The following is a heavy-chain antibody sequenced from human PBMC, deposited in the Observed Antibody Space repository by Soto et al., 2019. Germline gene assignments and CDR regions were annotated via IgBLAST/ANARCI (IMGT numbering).Heavy chain of an antibody. V-gene: IGHV4-31*03. J-gene: IGHJ6*03. CDR2: IYYSGST. CDR1: GGSISSGGYY. CDR3: ARDSHYGSGSIPDYYYYYYMDV. D-gene: IGHD3-10*01. Sequence: QVQLQESGPGLVKPSQTLSLTCTVSGGSISSGGYYWSWIRQHPGKGLEWIGYIYYSGSTYYNPSLKSRVTISVDTSKNQFSLKLSSVTAADTAVYYCARDSHYGSGSIPDYYYYYYMDVWGKGTTVTVSS.